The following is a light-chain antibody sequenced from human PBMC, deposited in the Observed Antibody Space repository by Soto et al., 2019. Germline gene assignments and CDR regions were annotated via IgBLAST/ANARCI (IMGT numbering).Light chain of an antibody. CDR2: DVT. J-gene: IGLJ2*01. CDR1: SRDVGGYNF. Sequence: QSALTQPASVSWSPGQSITISCTGTSRDVGGYNFVSWYQQHPGKAPKLMIYDVTYRPSGVSNRFSGSKSGNTASLTISGLQAEDEADYYCSSYTTSSTDVLFGGGTKLTVL. CDR3: SSYTTSSTDVL. V-gene: IGLV2-14*03.